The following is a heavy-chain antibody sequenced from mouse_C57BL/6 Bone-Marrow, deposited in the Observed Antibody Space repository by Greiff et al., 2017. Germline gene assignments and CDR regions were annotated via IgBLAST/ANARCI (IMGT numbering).Heavy chain of an antibody. CDR1: GYAFTNYL. J-gene: IGHJ3*01. CDR2: INPGSGGT. D-gene: IGHD1-1*01. V-gene: IGHV1-54*01. CDR3: ARSGYYYGSSLFAY. Sequence: QVQLQQSGAELVRPGTSVKVSCKASGYAFTNYLIEWVKQRPGQGLEWIGVINPGSGGTNYNEKFKGKATLTADKSSSTAYMQLSRLTSEDSAVYFCARSGYYYGSSLFAYWGQGTLVTVSA.